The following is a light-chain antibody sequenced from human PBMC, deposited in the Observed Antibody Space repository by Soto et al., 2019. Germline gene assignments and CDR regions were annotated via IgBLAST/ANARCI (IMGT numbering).Light chain of an antibody. J-gene: IGLJ1*01. CDR3: CSYAGSRTIYV. V-gene: IGLV2-23*01. Sequence: QSALTQPASVSGSPGQSITISCTGTSSDVGSYNLVSWYQHHPGKAPKLMIYEGSKRPSGVSSRFSGSKSGNTASLTISGLQAEDEPDYYCCSYAGSRTIYVFGTGTKVTVL. CDR1: SSDVGSYNL. CDR2: EGS.